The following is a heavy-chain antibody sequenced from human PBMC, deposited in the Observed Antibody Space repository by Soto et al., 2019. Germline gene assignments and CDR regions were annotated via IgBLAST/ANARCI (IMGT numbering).Heavy chain of an antibody. V-gene: IGHV3-9*01. CDR3: AKVEASGNHVLDY. J-gene: IGHJ4*02. CDR1: GFTFDDYA. CDR2: ISWNSGSI. Sequence: EVQLVESGGGLVQPGRSLRLSCAASGFTFDDYAMHWVRQAPGKGLEWVSGISWNSGSIGYADSVKGRFTISRDNAKNSLYLQMNSLRAEDTALYYCAKVEASGNHVLDYWGQGTLVTVSS. D-gene: IGHD1-26*01.